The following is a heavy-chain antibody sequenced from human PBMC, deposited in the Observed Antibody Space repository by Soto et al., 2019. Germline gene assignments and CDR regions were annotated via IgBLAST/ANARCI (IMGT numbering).Heavy chain of an antibody. Sequence: GESLKISCKGSGYNFIYWIAWVRQMPGRGLEWMGVIHPGDSDTRYSPSFQGQVTITADTSISTAYLQWSSLKASDTAIYYCARQDGSALFFFDLWGLGTLVTVS. CDR3: ARQDGSALFFFDL. J-gene: IGHJ4*02. CDR1: GYNFIYW. CDR2: IHPGDSDT. V-gene: IGHV5-51*01. D-gene: IGHD6-19*01.